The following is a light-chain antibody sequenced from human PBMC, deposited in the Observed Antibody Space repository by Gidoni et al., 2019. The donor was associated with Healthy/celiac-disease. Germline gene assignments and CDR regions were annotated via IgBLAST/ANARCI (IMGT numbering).Light chain of an antibody. CDR3: QQYNSYR. V-gene: IGKV1-5*01. Sequence: DLQMTHSPSTLSASGGDRVTITCRASQSISSRLAWYQQKPGKAPKLLIYDASSLESGVPSRFSGSGSGTEFTLTISSLQPDDFATYYCQQYNSYRFGQGTKLEIK. J-gene: IGKJ2*03. CDR1: QSISSR. CDR2: DAS.